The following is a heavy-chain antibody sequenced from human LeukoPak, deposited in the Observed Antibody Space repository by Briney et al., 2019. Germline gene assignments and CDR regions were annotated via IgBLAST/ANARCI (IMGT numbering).Heavy chain of an antibody. D-gene: IGHD3-16*01. CDR3: ARLAGGKFDY. J-gene: IGHJ4*02. Sequence: SETLSLTCTVSGGSISSYYWSWIRQPPGKGREWIGYIYYSGSTNYNPSLKSRVTISVDTSKNQFSLKRSSVTAAATAVYYCARLAGGKFDYWGQGTLVTVSS. CDR1: GGSISSYY. V-gene: IGHV4-59*01. CDR2: IYYSGST.